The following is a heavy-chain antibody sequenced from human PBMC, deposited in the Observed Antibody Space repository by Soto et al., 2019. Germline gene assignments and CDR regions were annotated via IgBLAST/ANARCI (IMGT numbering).Heavy chain of an antibody. CDR2: IYYTGST. V-gene: IGHV4-59*01. Sequence: TSETLSLTCTVSGGSISSYYWTWIRQSPGKELEWIGYIYYTGSTKYNPSLESRVTISIDTSKNQFSLNLRSVTAADTAVYYCARAPAPGTYYYGMDVWGQGTTVTVSS. D-gene: IGHD3-10*01. CDR1: GGSISSYY. CDR3: ARAPAPGTYYYGMDV. J-gene: IGHJ6*02.